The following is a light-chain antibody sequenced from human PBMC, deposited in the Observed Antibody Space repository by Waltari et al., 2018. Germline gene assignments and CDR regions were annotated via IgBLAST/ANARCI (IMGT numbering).Light chain of an antibody. J-gene: IGKJ4*01. Sequence: IQITQSPSSLSASVGDRVTLTCRASEYLNKYLNWYPQKPGKAPRLLISATSTLRSGVPSRFSGSSSGTDFSLTISSLQAEDFAIYYCQQSYRAPLTFGGGTKVEI. CDR1: EYLNKY. CDR3: QQSYRAPLT. CDR2: ATS. V-gene: IGKV1-39*01.